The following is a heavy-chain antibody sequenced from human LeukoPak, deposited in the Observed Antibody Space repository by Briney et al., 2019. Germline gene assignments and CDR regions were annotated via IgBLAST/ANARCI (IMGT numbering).Heavy chain of an antibody. J-gene: IGHJ4*02. Sequence: GGSLRLSCAASGFTFGSYAMNWVRQAPGKGLEWVSTISGSGGSTYYADSVKGRFTISRDNSKNTLYMQMNSLRADDTAVYYCASSGNYYPYLLDYWGQGTLVTVSS. V-gene: IGHV3-23*01. CDR2: ISGSGGST. CDR1: GFTFGSYA. D-gene: IGHD1-26*01. CDR3: ASSGNYYPYLLDY.